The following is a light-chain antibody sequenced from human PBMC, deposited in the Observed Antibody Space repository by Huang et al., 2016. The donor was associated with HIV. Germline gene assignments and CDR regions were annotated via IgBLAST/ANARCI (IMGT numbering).Light chain of an antibody. CDR3: QQRSNWPST. CDR1: QSVSSD. V-gene: IGKV3-11*01. Sequence: EIVLTQSPATLSLSPGERATLSCRASQSVSSDLPWYQQKPGQAPRLLIYDASNRATGIPARFSVSGSGTDFTLTISILEPEDFAVYYCQQRSNWPSTFGQGTRLEIK. CDR2: DAS. J-gene: IGKJ5*01.